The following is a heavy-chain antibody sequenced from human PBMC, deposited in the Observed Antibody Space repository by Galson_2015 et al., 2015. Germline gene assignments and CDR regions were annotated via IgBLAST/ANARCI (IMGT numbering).Heavy chain of an antibody. D-gene: IGHD3-10*01. Sequence: SSGSTMYYADSVKGRFTISRDNAKNSLYLQMNSLRAEDTAVYYCALWFGTNWGQGTLVTVSS. V-gene: IGHV3-11*01. CDR2: SSGSTM. J-gene: IGHJ4*02. CDR3: ALWFGTN.